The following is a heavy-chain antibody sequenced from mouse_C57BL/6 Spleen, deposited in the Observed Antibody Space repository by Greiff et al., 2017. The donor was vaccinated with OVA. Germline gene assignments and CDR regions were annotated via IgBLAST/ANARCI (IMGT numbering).Heavy chain of an antibody. Sequence: VQLQESGAELARPGASVKMSCKASGYTFTSYTMHWVKQRPGQGLEWIGYINPSSGYTKYNQKFKDKATLTADKSSSTAYMQLSSLTSEDSAVYYCARSGENYLDYWGQGTTLTVSS. CDR3: ARSGENYLDY. V-gene: IGHV1-4*01. J-gene: IGHJ2*01. D-gene: IGHD3-2*02. CDR1: GYTFTSYT. CDR2: INPSSGYT.